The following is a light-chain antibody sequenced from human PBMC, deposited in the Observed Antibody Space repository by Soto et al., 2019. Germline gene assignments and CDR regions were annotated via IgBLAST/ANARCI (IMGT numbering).Light chain of an antibody. CDR2: GAS. J-gene: IGKJ1*01. CDR3: QQYGISPET. V-gene: IGKV3-20*01. Sequence: EIVLTQSPGTLSLSPGERATLSCRSSQSVSSSYLAWYQKKPGQAPRLLIYGASSRATGIPDRFSASGSGTDFTLTISRLEPEDFAVYYCQQYGISPETFGQGTKVDIK. CDR1: QSVSSSY.